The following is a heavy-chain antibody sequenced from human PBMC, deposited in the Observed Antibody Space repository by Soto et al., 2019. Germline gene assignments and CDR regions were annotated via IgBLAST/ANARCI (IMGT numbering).Heavy chain of an antibody. CDR3: ARVAGYGSGSRHFDT. CDR2: SVPGSGNT. V-gene: IGHV1-18*01. J-gene: IGHJ4*02. Sequence: QVQLVQSGAEVTKPGASVKLSCKTSDYAFSAFGLSWVRQAPGQGLQWMGWSVPGSGNTVYAQNFQGRVTVTTDRSTNTGYMELRSLTSDDTALYYCARVAGYGSGSRHFDTWGQGTLVTVSS. CDR1: DYAFSAFG. D-gene: IGHD3-10*01.